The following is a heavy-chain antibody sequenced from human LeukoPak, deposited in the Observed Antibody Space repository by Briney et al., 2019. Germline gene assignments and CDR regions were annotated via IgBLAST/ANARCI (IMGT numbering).Heavy chain of an antibody. D-gene: IGHD3-3*01. CDR1: GYTFTSYG. CDR2: ISAYNGNT. J-gene: IGHJ6*02. V-gene: IGHV1-18*01. Sequence: GASVKVSFKASGYTFTSYGISWVRQAPGQGLEWMGWISAYNGNTNYAQKLQGRVTMTTDTSTSTAYMELRSLRSDDTAVYYCARTRFLEWLLSYYYYGMDVWGQGTTVTVSS. CDR3: ARTRFLEWLLSYYYYGMDV.